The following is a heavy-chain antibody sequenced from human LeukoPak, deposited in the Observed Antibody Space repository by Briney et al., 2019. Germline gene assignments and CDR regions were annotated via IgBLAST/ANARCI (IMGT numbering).Heavy chain of an antibody. CDR1: GFTFSNYG. J-gene: IGHJ4*02. Sequence: PGGSLRLSCAASGFTFSNYGMHWVRQAPGKGLEWVAVISYDGSNKYYADSVKGRFTISRDNSKNTLYLQMNSLRAEDTAVYYCARDESLEWLQMDYWGQGTLVTVSS. V-gene: IGHV3-30*03. D-gene: IGHD3-3*01. CDR3: ARDESLEWLQMDY. CDR2: ISYDGSNK.